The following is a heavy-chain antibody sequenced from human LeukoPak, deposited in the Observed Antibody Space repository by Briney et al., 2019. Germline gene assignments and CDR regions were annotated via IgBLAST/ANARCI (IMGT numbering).Heavy chain of an antibody. CDR1: GYTFTSYD. J-gene: IGHJ4*02. V-gene: IGHV1-69*13. CDR3: ASLSPYYYDSSGFHRGFDY. D-gene: IGHD3-22*01. CDR2: IIPIFGTA. Sequence: SVTVSFTASGYTFTSYDSNWVRQAPGQGLEWMGGIIPIFGTANYAQKFQGRVTITADESTSTAYMELSSLRSEDTAVYYCASLSPYYYDSSGFHRGFDYWGQGTLVTVSS.